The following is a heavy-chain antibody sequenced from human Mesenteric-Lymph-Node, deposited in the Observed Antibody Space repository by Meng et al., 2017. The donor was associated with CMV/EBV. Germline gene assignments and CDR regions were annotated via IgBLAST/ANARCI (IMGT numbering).Heavy chain of an antibody. J-gene: IGHJ4*02. Sequence: QLQLQEPGPGLLKPSETLSLSCIVSGDSISNSTYYWTWIRQPPGKGLEWIGSVHHSGTTYYNPSLKGRLTISIDTSANLFSLRLTTVTAADTATYYCARRGNYDSDYSEYWGQGTLVTVSS. V-gene: IGHV4-39*01. CDR2: VHHSGTT. D-gene: IGHD3-22*01. CDR1: GDSISNSTYY. CDR3: ARRGNYDSDYSEY.